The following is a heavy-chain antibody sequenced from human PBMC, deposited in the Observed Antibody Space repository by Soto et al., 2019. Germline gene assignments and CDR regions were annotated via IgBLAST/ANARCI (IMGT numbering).Heavy chain of an antibody. CDR2: ISSSGVTI. J-gene: IGHJ4*02. CDR1: GFTFSDYY. D-gene: IGHD1-1*01. CDR3: VKDSPTGPFDY. Sequence: QVQLVESGGGLVKPGGSLRLACSASGFTFSDYYMTWLRQAPGKGLEWVSFISSSGVTIAYADSVKGRFTISRDNAKNSVYLQMNSLRAEDTAVYYCVKDSPTGPFDYWGQGTLVTVSS. V-gene: IGHV3-11*04.